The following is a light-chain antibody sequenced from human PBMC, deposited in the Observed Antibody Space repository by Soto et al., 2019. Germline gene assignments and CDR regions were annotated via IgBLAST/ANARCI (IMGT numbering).Light chain of an antibody. V-gene: IGLV1-44*01. CDR3: AAWGDRLNTWV. J-gene: IGLJ3*02. CDR1: SANIGSNA. Sequence: QAVVTQPTSASGTPGQRVTIPCSGSSANIGSNAVSWYEHFPGTAPKVLIYSDHQRPSGVPDRFSGSKSGTSASLAISGLRAEDEADYFCAAWGDRLNTWVFGGGAKLTVL. CDR2: SDH.